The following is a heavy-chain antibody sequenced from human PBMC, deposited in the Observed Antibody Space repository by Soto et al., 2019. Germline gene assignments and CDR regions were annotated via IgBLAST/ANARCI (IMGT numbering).Heavy chain of an antibody. V-gene: IGHV3-23*01. CDR1: GFTFSSYA. J-gene: IGHJ4*02. CDR2: ISGSGGST. Sequence: GGSLRLSCAASGFTFSSYAMSWVRQAPGKGLEWVSAISGSGGSTYYADSVKGRFTISRDNSKNTLYLQMNSLRAEDTAVYYCALPVLRFLEWSPNHFDYWGQGTLVTVSS. CDR3: ALPVLRFLEWSPNHFDY. D-gene: IGHD3-3*01.